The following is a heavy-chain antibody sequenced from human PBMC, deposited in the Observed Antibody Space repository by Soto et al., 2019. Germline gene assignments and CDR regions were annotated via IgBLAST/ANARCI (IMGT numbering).Heavy chain of an antibody. D-gene: IGHD3-9*01. CDR1: GFTFSSYG. Sequence: PGGSLRLSCAASGFTFSSYGMHWVRQAPGKGLEWVAVISYDGSNKYYADSVRGRFTISRDNAKDSLFLQMNSLRPDDTAVYYCVRDLGRYFRSGYMDLWGDGATVTVSS. CDR3: VRDLGRYFRSGYMDL. CDR2: ISYDGSNK. J-gene: IGHJ6*03. V-gene: IGHV3-30*03.